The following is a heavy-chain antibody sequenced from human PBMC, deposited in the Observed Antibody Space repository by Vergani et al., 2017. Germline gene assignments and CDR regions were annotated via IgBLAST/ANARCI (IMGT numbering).Heavy chain of an antibody. CDR3: ARDTLPSYGGGPFDY. Sequence: QVQLVESGGGVVQPGRSLRLSCAASGFTFSSYGMHWVRQVPGKGLEWVAVISYDGSNKYYADSVKGRFTISRDNSKNTLYLQMNSLRAEDTAVYYCARDTLPSYGGGPFDYWGQGTLVTVSS. V-gene: IGHV3-30*03. CDR1: GFTFSSYG. J-gene: IGHJ4*02. CDR2: ISYDGSNK. D-gene: IGHD4-17*01.